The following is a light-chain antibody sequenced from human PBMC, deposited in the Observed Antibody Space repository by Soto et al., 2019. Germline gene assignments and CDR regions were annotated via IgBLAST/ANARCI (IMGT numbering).Light chain of an antibody. CDR3: QQYYSNPELT. Sequence: IVMTQSPDSLAVSLGERATINCKSSESLLYSSNNKNYIAWFQHKPGQPPKLLLYWASTRESGVPDRFSGSGSGTDFTLTISSLQAEDVAVYYCQQYYSNPELTFGGGTKVEIK. CDR2: WAS. J-gene: IGKJ4*01. CDR1: ESLLYSSNNKNY. V-gene: IGKV4-1*01.